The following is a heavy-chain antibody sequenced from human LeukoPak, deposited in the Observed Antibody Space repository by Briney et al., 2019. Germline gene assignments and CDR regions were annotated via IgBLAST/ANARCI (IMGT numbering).Heavy chain of an antibody. CDR3: ARPKGGLGYNWLDP. CDR2: ISSSSSYI. CDR1: GFTFSSYS. V-gene: IGHV3-21*04. J-gene: IGHJ5*02. Sequence: GGSLRLSCAASGFTFSSYSMNWVRQAPGKGLEWVSSISSSSSYIYYADSVKGRFTISRDNAKNSLYLQMNSLRAEDTAVYYCARPKGGLGYNWLDPWGQGTLVTVSS. D-gene: IGHD3-16*01.